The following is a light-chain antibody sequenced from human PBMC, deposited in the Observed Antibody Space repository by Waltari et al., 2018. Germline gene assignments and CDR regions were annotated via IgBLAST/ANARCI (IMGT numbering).Light chain of an antibody. CDR2: ASN. CDR1: SSKFAHLD. CDR3: QSYDNRLSYV. V-gene: IGLV1-40*01. Sequence: QSLLTQPPSVSGAPRQRVTISCTGSSSKFAHLDVHWYPQLPGQAPKLLILASNKRPSGVPDRFSGANSGTSASLAITGLQPEDEGDYYCQSYDNRLSYVFGSGTKVTVL. J-gene: IGLJ1*01.